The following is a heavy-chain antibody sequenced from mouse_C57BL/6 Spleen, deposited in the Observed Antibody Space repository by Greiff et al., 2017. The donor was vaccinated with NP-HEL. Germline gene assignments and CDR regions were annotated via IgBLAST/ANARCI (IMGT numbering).Heavy chain of an antibody. CDR2: IRSKSSNYAT. CDR3: VRDRDYYGSSWSWYFDV. V-gene: IGHV10-3*01. J-gene: IGHJ1*03. Sequence: DVQLVESGGGLVQPKGSLKLSCAASGFTFNTYAMHWVRQAPGKGLEWVARIRSKSSNYATYYADSVKDRFTISRDDSQSMLYLQMNNLKTEDTAMYYCVRDRDYYGSSWSWYFDVWGTGTTVTVSS. CDR1: GFTFNTYA. D-gene: IGHD1-1*01.